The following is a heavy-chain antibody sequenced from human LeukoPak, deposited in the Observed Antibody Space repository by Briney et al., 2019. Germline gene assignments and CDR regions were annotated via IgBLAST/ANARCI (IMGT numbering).Heavy chain of an antibody. V-gene: IGHV4-39*01. CDR1: GGSISSSSYY. CDR3: ARHLGYCSGGSCYRDAFDI. J-gene: IGHJ3*02. D-gene: IGHD2-15*01. CDR2: ICYSGST. Sequence: SETLSLTCTVSGGSISSSSYYWGWIRQPPGKGLEWIGSICYSGSTYYNPSLKSRVTISVDTSKNQFSLKLSSVTAADTAVYYCARHLGYCSGGSCYRDAFDIWGQGTMVTVPS.